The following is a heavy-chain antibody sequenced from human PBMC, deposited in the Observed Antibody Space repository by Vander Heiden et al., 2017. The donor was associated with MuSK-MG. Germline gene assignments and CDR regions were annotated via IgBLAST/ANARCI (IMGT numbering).Heavy chain of an antibody. D-gene: IGHD3-10*01. CDR3: ARHGVRGSGSPNYYGMDV. J-gene: IGHJ6*02. CDR1: GGSIISSSYY. Sequence: QLQLQEAGPGLVKPSETLSLTCTVSGGSIISSSYYGGWVRQRPGKGREWIGSIYYSGSTHYNPSLKSRVTISVDTSKNQFSLRLSSVTAADTAVYYCARHGVRGSGSPNYYGMDVWGQGTTVTVSS. V-gene: IGHV4-39*01. CDR2: IYYSGST.